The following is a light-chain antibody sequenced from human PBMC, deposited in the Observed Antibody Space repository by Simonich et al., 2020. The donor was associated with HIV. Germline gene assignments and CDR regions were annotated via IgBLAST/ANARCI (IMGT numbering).Light chain of an antibody. CDR1: QSISNW. CDR2: EAS. V-gene: IGKV1-5*03. CDR3: QQYNRYPVT. Sequence: DIQMTQSPSSLSASVGDRVTITCRASQSISNWLAWYQQKPGKAPKLLIYEASSLQSGVPSRFSGSGSGTEFTLTISSLQPDDFATYYCQQYNRYPVTFGQGTKVEIK. J-gene: IGKJ1*01.